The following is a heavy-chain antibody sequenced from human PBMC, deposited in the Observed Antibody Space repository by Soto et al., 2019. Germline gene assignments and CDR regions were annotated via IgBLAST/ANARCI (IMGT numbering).Heavy chain of an antibody. CDR2: IIPIFGTA. CDR1: GGTFSSYA. D-gene: IGHD2-8*01. Sequence: QVQLVQSGAEVKNPGASVKVSCKASGGTFSSYAISWVRQAPGQGLEWMGGIIPIFGTANYAQKFQGRVKITADESTITAHMELSSLRSEDTAVYYCATSDGGIVLMVYPTGPCDYWGQGTLVTVSS. V-gene: IGHV1-69*01. CDR3: ATSDGGIVLMVYPTGPCDY. J-gene: IGHJ4*02.